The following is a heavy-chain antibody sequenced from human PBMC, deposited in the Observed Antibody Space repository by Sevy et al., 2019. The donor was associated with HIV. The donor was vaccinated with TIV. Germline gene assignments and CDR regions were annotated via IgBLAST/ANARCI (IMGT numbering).Heavy chain of an antibody. CDR2: INWNSVSI. V-gene: IGHV3-9*01. CDR3: AREGHAPYVYGADV. D-gene: IGHD3-10*02. J-gene: IGHJ6*02. Sequence: GGSLRLSCAASGFTFDHHAMYWVRQAPGKGLEWVSGINWNSVSIGYADSVKGRFTISRDNAKNSLYLHLNSLRADDTALYYCAREGHAPYVYGADVWGQGTAVTVSS. CDR1: GFTFDHHA.